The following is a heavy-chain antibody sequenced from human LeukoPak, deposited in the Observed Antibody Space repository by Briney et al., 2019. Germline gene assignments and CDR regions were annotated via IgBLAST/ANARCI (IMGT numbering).Heavy chain of an antibody. CDR2: IYYSGST. D-gene: IGHD2-15*01. J-gene: IGHJ5*02. CDR3: ARRVNCSGGSCYGLNNWFDP. Sequence: SETLSLTCTVSGGSISSYHWSWIRQPPGKGLEWIGYIYYSGSTNYNPSLKSRVTISVDTSKNQFSLKLSSVTAADTAVYYCARRVNCSGGSCYGLNNWFDPWGQGTLVTVSS. V-gene: IGHV4-59*08. CDR1: GGSISSYH.